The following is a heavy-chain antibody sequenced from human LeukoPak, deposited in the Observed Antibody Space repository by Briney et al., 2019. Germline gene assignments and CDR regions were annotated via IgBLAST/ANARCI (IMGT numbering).Heavy chain of an antibody. CDR2: IYHSGST. Sequence: PSETLSLTCTVSGYSISSGYYWGWIRQPPGKGLEGIGSIYHSGSTYYNPSLKRRVTISVDTSKNQFSLTLSSVPAADTAVYYCARGLTIFGVVTPQGHYFDYWGQGTLVTVSS. CDR1: GYSISSGYY. J-gene: IGHJ4*02. CDR3: ARGLTIFGVVTPQGHYFDY. V-gene: IGHV4-38-2*02. D-gene: IGHD3-3*01.